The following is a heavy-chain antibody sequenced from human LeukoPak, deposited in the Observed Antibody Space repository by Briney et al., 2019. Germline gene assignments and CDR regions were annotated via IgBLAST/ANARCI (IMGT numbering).Heavy chain of an antibody. Sequence: SETLSLTCTVSGGSLSSYYWSWIRQPPGKGLEWIGSIYYSGSTYYNPSLNIRVTISLDTSKNQFSLKLTSVTAADTAVYYCARDLGLGGGAFDIWGQGTMVTVSS. CDR2: IYYSGST. J-gene: IGHJ3*02. CDR3: ARDLGLGGGAFDI. D-gene: IGHD2-15*01. CDR1: GGSLSSYY. V-gene: IGHV4-39*07.